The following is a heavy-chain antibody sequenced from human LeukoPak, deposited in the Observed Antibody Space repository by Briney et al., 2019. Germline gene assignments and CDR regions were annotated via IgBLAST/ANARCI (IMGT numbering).Heavy chain of an antibody. D-gene: IGHD3-22*01. CDR2: ISYDGSNK. Sequence: QPGGSLRLSCAASGFTFSSYAMPWVRQAPGKGLEWVAVISYDGSNKYYADSVKGRFTISRDNSKNTLYLQMNSLRAEDTAVYYCARDRNPDYYDSSGYLGYWGQGTLVTVSS. V-gene: IGHV3-30*04. CDR3: ARDRNPDYYDSSGYLGY. CDR1: GFTFSSYA. J-gene: IGHJ4*02.